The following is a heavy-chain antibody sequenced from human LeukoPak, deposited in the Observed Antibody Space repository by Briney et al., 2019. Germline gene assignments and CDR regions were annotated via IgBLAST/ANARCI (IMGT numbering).Heavy chain of an antibody. J-gene: IGHJ6*03. CDR3: AGIYSSGWYRGYYYMDV. V-gene: IGHV7-4-1*02. CDR2: INTNTGNP. CDR1: GYTFTSYA. D-gene: IGHD6-19*01. Sequence: GASVKVSCKASGYTFTSYAMNWVRQAPGQGLEWMGWINTNTGNPTYAQGFTGRFVFSLDTSVSTAYLQISSLKAEDTAVYYCAGIYSSGWYRGYYYMDVWGKGTTVTVSS.